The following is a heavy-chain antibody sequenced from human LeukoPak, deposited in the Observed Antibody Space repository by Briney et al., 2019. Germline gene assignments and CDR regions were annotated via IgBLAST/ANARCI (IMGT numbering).Heavy chain of an antibody. CDR3: ARGLEYYYDSSGYYY. CDR2: ISAYNGIT. CDR1: GGTFSSYA. Sequence: ASVKVSCKASGGTFSSYAISWVRQAPGQGLEWMGWISAYNGITNYAQKLQGRVTMTTDASTSTAYMELRSLRSDDTTVYYCARGLEYYYDSSGYYYWGQGTLVTVSS. D-gene: IGHD3-22*01. J-gene: IGHJ4*02. V-gene: IGHV1-18*01.